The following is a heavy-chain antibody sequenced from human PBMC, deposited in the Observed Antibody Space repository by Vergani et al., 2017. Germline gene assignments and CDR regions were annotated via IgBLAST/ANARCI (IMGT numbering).Heavy chain of an antibody. D-gene: IGHD6-13*01. Sequence: QVQLVQSGAEVKKPGSSVKVSCKASGGTFSSYAISWVRQAPGQGLEWMGRIIPIFGTANYAQKFQGRVTITADESTSTAYMELSSLRSEDTAVYYCARARGIAAAGTGVWFDPWGQGTLVTVSS. J-gene: IGHJ5*02. CDR3: ARARGIAAAGTGVWFDP. CDR1: GGTFSSYA. CDR2: IIPIFGTA. V-gene: IGHV1-69*13.